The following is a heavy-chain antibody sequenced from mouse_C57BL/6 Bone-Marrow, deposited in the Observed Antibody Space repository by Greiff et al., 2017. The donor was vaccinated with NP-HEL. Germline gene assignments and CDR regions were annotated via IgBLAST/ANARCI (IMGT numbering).Heavy chain of an antibody. V-gene: IGHV5-9*01. D-gene: IGHD4-1*02. CDR3: ARGGNWTFAY. CDR2: ISGGGGNT. J-gene: IGHJ3*01. CDR1: GFTFSSYT. Sequence: EVMLVESGGGLVKPGGSLKLSCAASGFTFSSYTMSWVRQTPEKRLEWVATISGGGGNTYYPDSVKVRFTISRDNAKNTLYLQLSSRRSEDTAMYYCARGGNWTFAYWGQGTLVTVSA.